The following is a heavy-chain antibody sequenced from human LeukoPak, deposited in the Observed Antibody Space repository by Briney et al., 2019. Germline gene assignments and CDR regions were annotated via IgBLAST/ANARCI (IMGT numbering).Heavy chain of an antibody. V-gene: IGHV3-23*01. D-gene: IGHD3-3*01. CDR3: ATLSYDVWTGINWFDP. Sequence: SGGSLRLSCAASGFIFSSYAISWVRQVPGKGLEWVSGIRISGDTFYADSVKGRFTISRDISKNTVYLQMNSLRAEDSAVYYCATLSYDVWTGINWFDPWGQGTLVTVSS. J-gene: IGHJ5*02. CDR2: IRISGDT. CDR1: GFIFSSYA.